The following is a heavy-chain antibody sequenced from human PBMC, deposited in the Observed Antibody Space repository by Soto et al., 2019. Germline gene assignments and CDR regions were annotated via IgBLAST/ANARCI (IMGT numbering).Heavy chain of an antibody. V-gene: IGHV4-30-4*01. CDR2: IYYSGST. D-gene: IGHD2-2*01. CDR3: ARDPTRGTNPLYGMDV. CDR1: GGSISSGDYY. Sequence: PSETLSLTCTVSGGSISSGDYYWSWIRQPPGKGLEWIGYIYYSGSTYYNPSLKSRVTISVDTSKNQFSLKLSSVTAADTAVYYCARDPTRGTNPLYGMDVWGQGTTVTVSS. J-gene: IGHJ6*02.